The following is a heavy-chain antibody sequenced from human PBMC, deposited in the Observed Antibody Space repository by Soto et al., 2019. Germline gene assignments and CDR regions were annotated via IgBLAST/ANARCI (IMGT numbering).Heavy chain of an antibody. CDR1: GFTFSSYS. D-gene: IGHD3-9*01. V-gene: IGHV3-48*04. J-gene: IGHJ4*02. Sequence: EVQLVESGGGLVQPGGSLRLSCVASGFTFSSYSMVWVRQAPGKGLEWISYIFATSTTIYYADSVKGRFTVSRDNTHNSLFLLMNSLRAEDTAIYYCARDKDWAFDYWGQGTLVTVPS. CDR2: IFATSTTI. CDR3: ARDKDWAFDY.